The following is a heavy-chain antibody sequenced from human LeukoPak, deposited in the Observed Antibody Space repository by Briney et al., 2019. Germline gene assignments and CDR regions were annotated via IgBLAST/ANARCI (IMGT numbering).Heavy chain of an antibody. V-gene: IGHV3-15*01. CDR3: ARGLDTTMTY. D-gene: IGHD5-18*01. CDR2: IKSKTDGGTT. Sequence: GGSLRLSCAASGFTFSNAWMSWVRQAPGKGLEWIGRIKSKTDGGTTDYAAPVKGRFTVSRDDSKNTLYLQMNSLKTEDTAVYYCARGLDTTMTYWGQGTLVTVSS. J-gene: IGHJ4*02. CDR1: GFTFSNAW.